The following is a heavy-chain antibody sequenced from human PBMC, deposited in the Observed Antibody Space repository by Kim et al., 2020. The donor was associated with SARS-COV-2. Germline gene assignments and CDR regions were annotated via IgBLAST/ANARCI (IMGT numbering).Heavy chain of an antibody. V-gene: IGHV1-8*01. Sequence: ASVKVSCKASGYTFTSYDINWVRQATGQGLEWMGWMNPNSGNTGYAQKFQGRVTMTRNTSISTAYMELSSLRSEDTAVYYCARGSYSTYSNYAYNWFDPWGQGTLVTVSS. J-gene: IGHJ5*02. CDR1: GYTFTSYD. CDR2: MNPNSGNT. D-gene: IGHD4-4*01. CDR3: ARGSYSTYSNYAYNWFDP.